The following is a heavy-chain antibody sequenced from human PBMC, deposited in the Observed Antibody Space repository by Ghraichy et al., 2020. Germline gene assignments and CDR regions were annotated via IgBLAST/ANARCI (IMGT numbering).Heavy chain of an antibody. CDR2: IYYSGHS. CDR1: GASINSRSFY. CDR3: ASARIVEVFGARNHNWFDP. V-gene: IGHV4-39*02. J-gene: IGHJ5*02. D-gene: IGHD2-15*01. Sequence: SETLSLTCAVSGASINSRSFYWGWIRQPPGKGLEWITSIYYSGHSYDNPPLKSRLTFSLDTSKNHFSLQLHSVTAADTAVYFCASARIVEVFGARNHNWFDPWGPGILVSVSS.